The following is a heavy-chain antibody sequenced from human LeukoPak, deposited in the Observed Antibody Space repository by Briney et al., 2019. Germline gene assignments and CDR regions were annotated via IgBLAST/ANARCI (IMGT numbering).Heavy chain of an antibody. CDR2: IIPMFGEA. CDR3: ARGGGAYSSWYGY. D-gene: IGHD6-13*01. V-gene: IGHV1-69*04. Sequence: SVKVSCKASGGTFTTSPVSWVRQAPGQGLEWMGRIIPMFGEANHAQKFQGRLTVTADKSTTTVFMELSSLRFEDTAVYYCARGGGAYSSWYGYWGQGTLVTVSS. J-gene: IGHJ4*02. CDR1: GGTFTTSP.